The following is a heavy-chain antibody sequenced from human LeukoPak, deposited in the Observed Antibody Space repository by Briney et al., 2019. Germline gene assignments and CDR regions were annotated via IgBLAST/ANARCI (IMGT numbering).Heavy chain of an antibody. CDR2: ISGGGDRT. J-gene: IGHJ4*02. CDR3: AKGHDLLSFNELDY. D-gene: IGHD3/OR15-3a*01. V-gene: IGHV3-23*01. Sequence: QPGGSLRLSCAVSGFPFSTYAMRWVRQAPGKGLEWVSGISGGGDRTFYTDSVKGRLTISRDNSKNTLYLQLNSLRAEDTAVYYCAKGHDLLSFNELDYWGQGTLVTVSS. CDR1: GFPFSTYA.